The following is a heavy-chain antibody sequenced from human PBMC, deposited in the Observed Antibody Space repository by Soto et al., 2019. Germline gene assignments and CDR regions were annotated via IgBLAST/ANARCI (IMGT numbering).Heavy chain of an antibody. Sequence: PXGSLRLSCAASGFTFSSYEMNWVRQAPGKGLDWVSYISSSGSTIYYADSVKGRFTISRDNAKNSLYLQMNSLRAEDTAVYYCASSSRYYYYGMDVWGQGTTVTSP. CDR1: GFTFSSYE. CDR2: ISSSGSTI. J-gene: IGHJ6*02. CDR3: ASSSRYYYYGMDV. V-gene: IGHV3-48*03. D-gene: IGHD6-25*01.